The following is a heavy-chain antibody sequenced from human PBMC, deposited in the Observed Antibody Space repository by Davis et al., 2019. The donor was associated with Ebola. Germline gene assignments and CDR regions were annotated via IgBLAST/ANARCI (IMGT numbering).Heavy chain of an antibody. Sequence: MPGGSLRLSCTVSGGSISSSSYYWGWIRQPPGKGLEWIGSIYYSGSTYYNPSLKSRVTISVDTSKNQFSLKLSSVTAADTAVYYCARRTRHAAAAQDYWGQGTLVTVSS. CDR1: GGSISSSSYY. CDR3: ARRTRHAAAAQDY. V-gene: IGHV4-39*01. CDR2: IYYSGST. J-gene: IGHJ4*02. D-gene: IGHD6-13*01.